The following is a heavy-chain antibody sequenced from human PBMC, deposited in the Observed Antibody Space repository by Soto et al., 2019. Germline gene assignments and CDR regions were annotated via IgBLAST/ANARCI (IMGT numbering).Heavy chain of an antibody. V-gene: IGHV1-69*01. CDR3: ATRYCVSFHCRSASQFHYGKDV. CDR2: IIPIFGTT. CDR1: GGTFSNYA. J-gene: IGHJ6*01. Sequence: QVQLVQSGAEVKKPGSSVKISCKASGGTFSNYAISWVRQAPGQGLEWMGGIIPIFGTTTYAQKFQGRVTSTVDASTTTAYMELSSLTSEDTALFYGATRYCVSFHCRSASQFHYGKDVWGQGTEVIVSS. D-gene: IGHD2-15*01.